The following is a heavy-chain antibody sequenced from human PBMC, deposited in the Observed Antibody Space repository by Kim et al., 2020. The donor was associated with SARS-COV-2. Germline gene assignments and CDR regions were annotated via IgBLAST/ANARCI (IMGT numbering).Heavy chain of an antibody. D-gene: IGHD3-22*01. CDR1: GFTFTSSA. Sequence: SVKVSCKASGFTFTSSAVQWVRQARGQRLEWIGWIVVGSGNTNYAQKFQERVTITRDMSTSTAYMELSSLRSEDTAVYYCAAGRNYYDSSGYYVGFAFDIWGQGTMVTVSS. CDR3: AAGRNYYDSSGYYVGFAFDI. V-gene: IGHV1-58*01. J-gene: IGHJ3*02. CDR2: IVVGSGNT.